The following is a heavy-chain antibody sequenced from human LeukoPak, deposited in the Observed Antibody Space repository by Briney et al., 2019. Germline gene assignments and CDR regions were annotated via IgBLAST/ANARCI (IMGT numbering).Heavy chain of an antibody. J-gene: IGHJ4*02. CDR1: GGSFSGYY. CDR2: INHSGST. V-gene: IGHV4-34*01. Sequence: SETLYLTCAVYGGSFSGYYWSWIRQPPGKGLEWIGEINHSGSTNYNPSLKSRVTISVDTSKNQFSLKLSSVTAADTAVYYCARGSRVWGSYVDYWGQGTLVTVSS. D-gene: IGHD3-16*01. CDR3: ARGSRVWGSYVDY.